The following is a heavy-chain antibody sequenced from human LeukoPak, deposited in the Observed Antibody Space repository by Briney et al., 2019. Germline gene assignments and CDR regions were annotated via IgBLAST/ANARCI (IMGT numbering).Heavy chain of an antibody. Sequence: MPSETLSLTCTVSGGSISSSNYYWGWIRQPPGKGLEWIGSIYYSGSTYYTPSLKSRVTISVDTSKNQFSLTLSSVTAADTAVYYCATRPDIASTGPGWFDPWGQGTLVTVSS. CDR1: GGSISSSNYY. J-gene: IGHJ5*02. V-gene: IGHV4-39*07. D-gene: IGHD6-13*01. CDR3: ATRPDIASTGPGWFDP. CDR2: IYYSGST.